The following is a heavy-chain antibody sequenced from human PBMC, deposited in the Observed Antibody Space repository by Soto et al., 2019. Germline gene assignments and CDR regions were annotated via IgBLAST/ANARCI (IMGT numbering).Heavy chain of an antibody. CDR2: ISSSGSTI. V-gene: IGHV3-48*03. D-gene: IGHD3-22*01. CDR1: GFTFSSYE. CDR3: ARDQEKWYYYDSSGSGAFDI. J-gene: IGHJ3*02. Sequence: LRLSCAASGFTFSSYEMNWVRQAPGKGLEWVSYISSSGSTIYYADSVKGRFTISRDNAKNSLYLQMNSLRAEDTAVYYCARDQEKWYYYDSSGSGAFDIWGQGTMVTVSS.